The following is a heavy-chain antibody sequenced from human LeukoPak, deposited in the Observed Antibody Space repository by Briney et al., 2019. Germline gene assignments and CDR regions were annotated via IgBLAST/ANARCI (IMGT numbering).Heavy chain of an antibody. CDR3: AKDRGSIAAAGTGVYY. V-gene: IGHV3-33*06. CDR2: IWYDGTKK. D-gene: IGHD6-13*01. CDR1: GFTFSGYG. J-gene: IGHJ4*02. Sequence: GRSLRLSCAASGFTFSGYGMHWVRQAPGKGLEWVAVIWYDGTKKYYADSVKGRFTISRDNSKNTLYLQMNSLRAEDTAVYYCAKDRGSIAAAGTGVYYWGQETLVTVSS.